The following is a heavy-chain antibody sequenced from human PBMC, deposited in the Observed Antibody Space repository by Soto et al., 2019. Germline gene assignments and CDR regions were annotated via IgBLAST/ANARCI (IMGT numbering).Heavy chain of an antibody. CDR1: GFTFNDFE. Sequence: EVQLLESGGGLVQPGGSLRLSCGVSGFTFNDFEMNWVRQAPGKGLEWLAYIDGSGTTKKYADSVRGRFTISRDNPNNSLFLQMSSLTAADTAISYCARGFVRFNYWGQGPLVSVSS. CDR3: ARGFVRFNY. CDR2: IDGSGTTK. V-gene: IGHV3-48*03. J-gene: IGHJ4*02.